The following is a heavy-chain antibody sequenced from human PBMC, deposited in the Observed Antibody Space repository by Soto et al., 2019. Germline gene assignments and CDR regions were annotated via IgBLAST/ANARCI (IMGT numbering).Heavy chain of an antibody. CDR1: GYSISSSNW. D-gene: IGHD1-26*01. V-gene: IGHV4-28*01. CDR3: ARREIQGPIDY. J-gene: IGHJ4*02. Sequence: QVQLQESGPGLVKPSDTLSLTCAVSGYSISSSNWWGWIRQPPGKGLEWIGYIYYSGTTYYNPSLKSRLTMSVDTSKNQCYLKLTSVTAVDTAVYYCARREIQGPIDYWGQGTLVTVSS. CDR2: IYYSGTT.